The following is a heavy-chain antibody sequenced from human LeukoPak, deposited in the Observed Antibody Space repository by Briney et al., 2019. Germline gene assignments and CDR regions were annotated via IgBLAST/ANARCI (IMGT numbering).Heavy chain of an antibody. CDR2: ISGSGGST. J-gene: IGHJ4*02. CDR1: GFTFSSYG. D-gene: IGHD3-10*01. CDR3: ANPPASASGSQGGAYFDY. V-gene: IGHV3-23*01. Sequence: PGGSLRLSCTTSGFTFSSYGLSWVRQAPGKVLEWVSAISGSGGSTYYADSVKGRFTISRDNSKNTLYLQMNSLRAEDTAVYYCANPPASASGSQGGAYFDYWGQGTLVTVSS.